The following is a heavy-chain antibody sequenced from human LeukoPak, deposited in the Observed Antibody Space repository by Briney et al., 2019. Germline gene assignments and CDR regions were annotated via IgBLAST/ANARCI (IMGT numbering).Heavy chain of an antibody. CDR1: GYTFTGYY. J-gene: IGHJ4*02. Sequence: GASVKVSCKASGYTFTGYYMHWVRQAPGQGLEWMGWINPNSGGTNYAQKFQGRVTMTRDTSISTAYMELSRLRSDDTAVYYCARGFYYDFWSGYDYWGQGTLVTVSS. V-gene: IGHV1-2*02. CDR3: ARGFYYDFWSGYDY. CDR2: INPNSGGT. D-gene: IGHD3-3*01.